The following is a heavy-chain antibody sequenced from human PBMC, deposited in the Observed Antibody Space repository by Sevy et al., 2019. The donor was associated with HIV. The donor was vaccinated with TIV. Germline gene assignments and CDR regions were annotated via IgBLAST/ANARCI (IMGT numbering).Heavy chain of an antibody. D-gene: IGHD6-19*01. V-gene: IGHV3-30-3*01. J-gene: IGHJ4*02. CDR2: ISYDGSNK. CDR1: GFTFSSYA. CDR3: ARRAVAGTVYYFDY. Sequence: GGSLRLSSAASGFTFSSYAMHWVRQAPDKGLEWVAVISYDGSNKYYADSVKGRFTISRDNSKNTLYLQMNSLRAEDTAVYYCARRAVAGTVYYFDYWGQGTLVTVSS.